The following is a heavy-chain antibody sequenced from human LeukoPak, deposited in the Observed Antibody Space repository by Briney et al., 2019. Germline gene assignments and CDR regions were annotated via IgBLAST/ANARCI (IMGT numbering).Heavy chain of an antibody. CDR3: ARPPDNYGIDDY. J-gene: IGHJ4*02. Sequence: ASVKVSCKASGYTFTRYYMHWVRQAPGQGLEWMGIINPSAGSTSYAPKLQGRVTLTRDTSTSTVYMELSSLGHEDTAIYYCARPPDNYGIDDYWGQGTLLTVSS. V-gene: IGHV1-46*04. D-gene: IGHD5-18*01. CDR1: GYTFTRYY. CDR2: INPSAGST.